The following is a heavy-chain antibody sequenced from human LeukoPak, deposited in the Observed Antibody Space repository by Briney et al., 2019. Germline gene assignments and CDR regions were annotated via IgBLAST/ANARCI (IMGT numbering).Heavy chain of an antibody. V-gene: IGHV4-31*03. Sequence: PSETLSLTCTVSGGSISSGGYYWSWIRQHPGKGLEWIGYIYYSGSTYYNPSLKSRVTISVDTSKNQFSLKLSSVTAADTAVYYCARETLETCYDFWSGTPRKNWFDPWGQGTLVTVSS. CDR3: ARETLETCYDFWSGTPRKNWFDP. CDR1: GGSISSGGYY. D-gene: IGHD3-3*01. J-gene: IGHJ5*02. CDR2: IYYSGST.